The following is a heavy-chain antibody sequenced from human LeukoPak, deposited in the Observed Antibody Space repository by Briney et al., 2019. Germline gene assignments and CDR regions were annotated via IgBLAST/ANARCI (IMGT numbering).Heavy chain of an antibody. CDR1: GFTFDDYG. J-gene: IGHJ4*02. V-gene: IGHV3-20*04. Sequence: GGSLRLSCAASGFTFDDYGMSWVRQAPGKGLEWVSGINWNGGSTGYADSVKGRFTISRDNSKNSLYLQMNSLRAEDTAVYYCARDRGYCSGGSCYTHGDYWGQGTLVTVSS. D-gene: IGHD2-15*01. CDR2: INWNGGST. CDR3: ARDRGYCSGGSCYTHGDY.